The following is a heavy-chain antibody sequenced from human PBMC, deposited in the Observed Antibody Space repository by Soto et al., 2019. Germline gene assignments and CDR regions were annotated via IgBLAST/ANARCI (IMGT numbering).Heavy chain of an antibody. Sequence: EVQLVESGGGLVQPGGSLTLSCAASGFTFSSYWMNWVRQAPGKGLEWVANIKQDGSERYYVDSVKGRFTISRDNAKNSLYLQMNSLRAEDTAVYFCARDGGYAYGSGNFYSDYWGQGTLVTVSS. J-gene: IGHJ4*02. CDR2: IKQDGSER. CDR1: GFTFSSYW. V-gene: IGHV3-7*01. CDR3: ARDGGYAYGSGNFYSDY. D-gene: IGHD3-10*01.